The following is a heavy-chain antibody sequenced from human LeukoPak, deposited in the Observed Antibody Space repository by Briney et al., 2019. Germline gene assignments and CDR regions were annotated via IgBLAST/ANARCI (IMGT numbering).Heavy chain of an antibody. CDR3: AKDGGVAGTQAFDI. CDR2: IWYDGSNK. D-gene: IGHD6-19*01. CDR1: GFTFSSYG. J-gene: IGHJ3*02. Sequence: PGGFLRLSCAASGFTFSSYGMHWVRQAPGKGLEWVAVIWYDGSNKYYADSVKGRFTISRDNSKNTLYLQMNSLRAEDTAVYYCAKDGGVAGTQAFDIWGQGTMVTVSS. V-gene: IGHV3-33*06.